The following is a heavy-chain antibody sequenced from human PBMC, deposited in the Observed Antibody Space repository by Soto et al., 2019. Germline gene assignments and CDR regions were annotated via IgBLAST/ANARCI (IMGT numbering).Heavy chain of an antibody. CDR2: IWNDGIRK. Sequence: GGSLRLSCTASGFTFSRYGMHWVRQAPGKGLEWVALIWNDGIRKVYVDSVKGRFTISRDDSKQTAYLEMKSLRAEDTAVYYCGRDPYSGARYYLDLWGQGTQVTVSS. CDR1: GFTFSRYG. V-gene: IGHV3-33*01. CDR3: GRDPYSGARYYLDL. D-gene: IGHD1-26*01. J-gene: IGHJ4*02.